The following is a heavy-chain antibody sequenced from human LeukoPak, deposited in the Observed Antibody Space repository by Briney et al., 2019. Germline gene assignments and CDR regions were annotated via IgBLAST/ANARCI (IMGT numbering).Heavy chain of an antibody. V-gene: IGHV3-20*04. Sequence: GGSLRLSCAASGFTFDDYGMSWVRQAPGKGLEWVSGINWNGGSTGYADSVKGRFTISRDNAKNSLYLQMNSLRAEDTAVYYCARDDNYYDSSGLDYWGQGTLVTVSS. CDR1: GFTFDDYG. D-gene: IGHD3-22*01. J-gene: IGHJ4*02. CDR2: INWNGGST. CDR3: ARDDNYYDSSGLDY.